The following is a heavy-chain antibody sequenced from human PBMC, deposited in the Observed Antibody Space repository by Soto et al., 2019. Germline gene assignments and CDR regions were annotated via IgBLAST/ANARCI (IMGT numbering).Heavy chain of an antibody. Sequence: RESLRLSCAASGFTFSTYGMNLGRQAPGKGLEWLSSISDSGHYIYYADSVKGRLTISRDNAKNSLFLQMNSLRGEDTAVYYCARSFFSLSYAASDLLDFWGRGT. D-gene: IGHD2-2*01. CDR3: ARSFFSLSYAASDLLDF. J-gene: IGHJ5*01. CDR1: GFTFSTYG. V-gene: IGHV3-21*01. CDR2: ISDSGHYI.